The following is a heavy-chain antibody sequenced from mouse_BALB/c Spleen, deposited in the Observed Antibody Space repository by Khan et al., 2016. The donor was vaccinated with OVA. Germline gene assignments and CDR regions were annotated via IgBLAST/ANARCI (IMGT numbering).Heavy chain of an antibody. CDR1: GSTFTSYG. D-gene: IGHD2-14*01. CDR2: IYPGNGYT. V-gene: IGHV1S134*01. Sequence: EVQLQESGAELGRPGSSVKLSCKTSGSTFTSYGIKWVKQRPGQGLEWIGYIYPGNGYTEYNERFQGKAILTSDTSSSTAYMQLRSRTSEDSAIYFCTTAYYRYYFDYWGQGTTLTVSS. CDR3: TTAYYRYYFDY. J-gene: IGHJ2*01.